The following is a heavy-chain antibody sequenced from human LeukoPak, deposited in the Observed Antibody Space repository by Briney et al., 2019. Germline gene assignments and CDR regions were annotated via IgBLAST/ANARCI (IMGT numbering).Heavy chain of an antibody. V-gene: IGHV3-30*18. CDR3: AKGYSYYDFWSGYPEGDSYYFDY. CDR2: ISYDGSNK. CDR1: GFPFSSYG. J-gene: IGHJ4*02. Sequence: PGGSLKLSCAASGFPFSSYGMHWVRQAPGKGVEWVAVISYDGSNKYYADSVKGRFTISRDNSKNTLYLQMNSLRAEYTAVYYCAKGYSYYDFWSGYPEGDSYYFDYWGQGTLVTVSS. D-gene: IGHD3-3*01.